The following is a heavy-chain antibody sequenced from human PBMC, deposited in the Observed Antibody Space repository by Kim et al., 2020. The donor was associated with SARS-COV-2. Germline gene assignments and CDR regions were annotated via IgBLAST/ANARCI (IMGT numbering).Heavy chain of an antibody. J-gene: IGHJ3*02. Sequence: GGSLRLSCAASGFTFSSYDMHWVRQATGKGLEWVSASGTAGDTYYPGSVKDRFTISRENAKNSLYLQMNSLRVGDTAVYYCARGYSSSWYWAFDIWGQGTMVTVSS. CDR2: SGTAGDT. CDR1: GFTFSSYD. CDR3: ARGYSSSWYWAFDI. D-gene: IGHD6-13*01. V-gene: IGHV3-13*01.